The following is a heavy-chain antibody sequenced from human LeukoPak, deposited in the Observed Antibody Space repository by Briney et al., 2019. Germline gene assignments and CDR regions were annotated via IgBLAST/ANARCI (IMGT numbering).Heavy chain of an antibody. J-gene: IGHJ3*02. D-gene: IGHD3-22*01. CDR2: ISYDGSNK. CDR1: GFTFSSYG. CDR3: ARDYDSSGYYLGAFDI. Sequence: QPGRSLRLSCAASGFTFSSYGMHWVRQAPGKGLEWVAVISYDGSNKYYADSVKGRFTISRDNSKNTLYLQMNSLRAEDTAVYYCARDYDSSGYYLGAFDIWGQGTMVTVSS. V-gene: IGHV3-30*03.